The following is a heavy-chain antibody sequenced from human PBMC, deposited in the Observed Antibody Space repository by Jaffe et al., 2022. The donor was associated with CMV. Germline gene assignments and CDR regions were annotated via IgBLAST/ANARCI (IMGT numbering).Heavy chain of an antibody. CDR3: ARDRSTNYVAVRPVDIFDM. Sequence: EVQLVESGGGLVKPGGSLRLSCAASGFTFSSYSMNWVRQAPGKGLEWVSFISPGSTYIYYADSVKGRFTISRDNAKNSLFLQMNNLKAEDTAVYYCARDRSTNYVAVRPVDIFDMWGQGTMVTVSS. CDR1: GFTFSSYS. J-gene: IGHJ3*02. D-gene: IGHD3-3*01. CDR2: ISPGSTYI. V-gene: IGHV3-21*01.